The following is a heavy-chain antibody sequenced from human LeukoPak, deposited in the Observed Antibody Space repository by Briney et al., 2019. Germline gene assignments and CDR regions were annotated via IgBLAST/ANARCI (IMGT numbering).Heavy chain of an antibody. CDR1: GFTFSNAW. D-gene: IGHD3-22*01. J-gene: IGHJ4*02. V-gene: IGHV3-15*01. Sequence: PGGSLRLSCAASGFTFSNAWMSWVRQAPGKGLEWVGRIKSKADGGTTDYAAPVKGRFTISRDDSKNTLYLQMNSLKTEDTAMYYCTTIYDSSGYCVYWGQGTLVTVSS. CDR3: TTIYDSSGYCVY. CDR2: IKSKADGGTT.